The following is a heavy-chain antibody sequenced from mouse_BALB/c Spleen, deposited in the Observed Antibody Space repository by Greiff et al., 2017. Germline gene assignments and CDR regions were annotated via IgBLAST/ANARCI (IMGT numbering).Heavy chain of an antibody. CDR3: ARLNYYAMDY. Sequence: EVQLVESGGGLVKPGGSLKLSCAASGFAFSSYDMSWVRQTPEKRLEWVAYISSGGGSTYYPDTVKGRFTISRDNAKNTLYLQMSSLKSEDTAMYYCARLNYYAMDYWGQGTSVTVSS. V-gene: IGHV5-12-1*01. CDR1: GFAFSSYD. CDR2: ISSGGGST. J-gene: IGHJ4*01.